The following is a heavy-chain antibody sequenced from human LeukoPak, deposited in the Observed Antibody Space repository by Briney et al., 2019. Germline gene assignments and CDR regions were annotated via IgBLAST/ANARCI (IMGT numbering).Heavy chain of an antibody. CDR1: GGSISSGSYY. Sequence: SQTLSLTCTVSGGSISSGSYYWSWIRQPAGKGLEWIGRIYTSGSTNYNPSLKSRVTISVDTSKNQFSLKLNSVTAADTAVYYCARDNPLDFWSGYHDYWGQGTLVTVSS. CDR2: IYTSGST. J-gene: IGHJ4*02. V-gene: IGHV4-61*02. D-gene: IGHD3-3*01. CDR3: ARDNPLDFWSGYHDY.